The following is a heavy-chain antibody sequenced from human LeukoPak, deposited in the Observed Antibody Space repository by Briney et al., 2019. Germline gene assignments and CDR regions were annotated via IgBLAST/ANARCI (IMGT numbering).Heavy chain of an antibody. V-gene: IGHV3-7*01. J-gene: IGHJ6*03. Sequence: GGSLRLSCAASGFTFSSYWMSWVRQAPGKGLEWAANIKQDGSEKYYVDSVKGRFTISRDNAKNSLYLQMNSLRAEDTAVYYCARANYDILTGYYGHYYYMDVWGKGTTVTISS. CDR1: GFTFSSYW. CDR2: IKQDGSEK. D-gene: IGHD3-9*01. CDR3: ARANYDILTGYYGHYYYMDV.